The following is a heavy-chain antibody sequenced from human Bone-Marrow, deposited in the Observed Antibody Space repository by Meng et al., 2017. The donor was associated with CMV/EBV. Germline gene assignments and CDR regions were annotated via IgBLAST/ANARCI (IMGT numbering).Heavy chain of an antibody. Sequence: SVKVSCKASGGTFSSYTISWVRQAPGQGLEWMGRIIPILGIANYAQKFQGRVTITADKSTSTAYMELSSLRSEDTAVYYCARVIPRDPYYFDYWGQGTLVTVSS. CDR3: ARVIPRDPYYFDY. V-gene: IGHV1-69*02. CDR2: IIPILGIA. D-gene: IGHD2-21*01. J-gene: IGHJ4*02. CDR1: GGTFSSYT.